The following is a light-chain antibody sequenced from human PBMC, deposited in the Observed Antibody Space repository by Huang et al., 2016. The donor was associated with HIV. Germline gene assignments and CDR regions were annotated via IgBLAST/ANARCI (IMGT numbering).Light chain of an antibody. CDR1: QRVSSY. J-gene: IGKJ1*01. CDR2: DTS. Sequence: EIVLTQSPATLSLSPGESATLSCRASQRVSSYLAWFQQKPGQAPRHLIYDTSNRATGIPARFSGSGSGTDFTLTISSLEPEDFAVYYCQQRGSRPPTFGQGTKVEIK. CDR3: QQRGSRPPT. V-gene: IGKV3-11*01.